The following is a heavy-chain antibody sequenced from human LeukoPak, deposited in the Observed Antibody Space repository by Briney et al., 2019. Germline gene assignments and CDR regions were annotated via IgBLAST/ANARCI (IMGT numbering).Heavy chain of an antibody. J-gene: IGHJ4*02. CDR1: GLTLSIYA. CDR3: AKILVGDGWGSALDY. V-gene: IGHV3-23*01. Sequence: GGSVTLLCAVSGLTLSIYAVSWARQAPGGGLECVSDISGCVGSTYYAVSVKRRYTISRDYPKNTLYLQMNTLRAEDTGVYYCAKILVGDGWGSALDYWGQGTLVTVSS. CDR2: ISGCVGST. D-gene: IGHD3-16*01.